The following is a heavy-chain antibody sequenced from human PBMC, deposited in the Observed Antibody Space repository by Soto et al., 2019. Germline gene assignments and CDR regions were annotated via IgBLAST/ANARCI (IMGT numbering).Heavy chain of an antibody. CDR2: INAGNGNT. J-gene: IGHJ6*02. V-gene: IGHV1-3*01. CDR3: AKNGQPPYYYYGLDV. D-gene: IGHD2-8*01. Sequence: ASVKVSCKASGYTFTSYAMHWVRQAPGQRLEWMGWINAGNGNTKYAQSFQGRVSMTIDTSTTTAYMELRTLTPDDTAVYYCAKNGQPPYYYYGLDVWGQGTTVTVSS. CDR1: GYTFTSYA.